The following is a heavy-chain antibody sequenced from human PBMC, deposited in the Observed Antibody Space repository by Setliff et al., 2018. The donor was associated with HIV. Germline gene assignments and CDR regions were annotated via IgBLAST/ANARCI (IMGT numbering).Heavy chain of an antibody. Sequence: GGSLRLSCAASGFTFSSYAMNWVRQAPGLGLEWVSSISDTGDDTYSSNSVKGRFTISRDNARNSLSLQMNSLGADDTAVYYCASETGASRGWFGYWGQGTLVTVSS. D-gene: IGHD6-13*01. CDR3: ASETGASRGWFGY. CDR1: GFTFSSYA. V-gene: IGHV3-23*01. J-gene: IGHJ5*01. CDR2: ISDTGDDT.